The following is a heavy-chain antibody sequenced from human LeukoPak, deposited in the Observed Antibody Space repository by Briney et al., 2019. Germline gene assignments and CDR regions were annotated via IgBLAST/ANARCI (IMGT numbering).Heavy chain of an antibody. D-gene: IGHD3-22*01. CDR1: GFTFSSYA. J-gene: IGHJ4*02. V-gene: IGHV3-23*01. Sequence: GGSLRLSCAASGFTFSSYAMSWVRQAPGKGLEWVSAISGGGGSTYYADSVKGRFTISRDNSKNTLYLQMNSLRAEDTAVYYCATDMIVVVISLYYFDYWGQGTLVTVSS. CDR2: ISGGGGST. CDR3: ATDMIVVVISLYYFDY.